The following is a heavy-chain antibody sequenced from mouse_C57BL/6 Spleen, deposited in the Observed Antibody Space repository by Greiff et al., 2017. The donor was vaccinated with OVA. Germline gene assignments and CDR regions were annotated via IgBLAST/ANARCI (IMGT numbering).Heavy chain of an antibody. CDR1: GYTFTSYW. V-gene: IGHV1-55*01. J-gene: IGHJ4*01. Sequence: QVQLKQPGAELVKPGASVKMSCKASGYTFTSYWITWVKQRPGQGLEWIGDIYPGSGSTNYNEKFKSKATLTVDTSSSTAYMQLSSLTSEDSAVYYCARDYDYFYAMDYWGQGTSVTVSS. CDR3: ARDYDYFYAMDY. CDR2: IYPGSGST. D-gene: IGHD2-4*01.